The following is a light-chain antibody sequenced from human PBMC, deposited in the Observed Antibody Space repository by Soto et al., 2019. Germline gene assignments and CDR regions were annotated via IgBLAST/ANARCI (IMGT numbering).Light chain of an antibody. CDR3: SSYTTSGTRV. CDR1: SSDVGGYSF. J-gene: IGLJ1*01. CDR2: EVS. V-gene: IGLV2-14*01. Sequence: QSALAQPASVSGSPGQSITISCTGTSSDVGGYSFVSWYQLHPGKAPKLMIYEVSNRPSGVSNRFSGSKSGNTASLTISGLQAEAESDYYCSSYTTSGTRVFGTGTRSPS.